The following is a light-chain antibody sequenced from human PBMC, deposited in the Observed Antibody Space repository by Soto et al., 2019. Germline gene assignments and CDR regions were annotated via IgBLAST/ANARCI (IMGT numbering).Light chain of an antibody. CDR2: SNN. CDR1: SSNIGGTNY. CDR3: ASWDDRLGAVI. J-gene: IGLJ2*01. V-gene: IGLV1-47*02. Sequence: QSVLTQPPSASGTPGQRVFISCSGSSSNIGGTNYAYWCQQLPGAAPKLLMHSNNLRPSGVPERISGSKSGTSASLAISGLRSEDEAVYYCASWDDRLGAVIFGGGTKVTVL.